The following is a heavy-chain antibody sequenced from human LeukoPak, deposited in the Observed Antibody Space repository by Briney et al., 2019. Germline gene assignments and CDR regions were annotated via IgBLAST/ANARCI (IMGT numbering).Heavy chain of an antibody. V-gene: IGHV4-59*08. CDR3: ASGLVGSSGPYFDY. CDR1: GGSISSYY. J-gene: IGHJ4*02. Sequence: SETLSLTCTVSGGSISSYYWSWIRQPPGKGLEWIEYIYYSGSTNYNPSLKSRVTISVDTSKNQFSLKLSSVTAADTAVYYCASGLVGSSGPYFDYWGQGTPVTVSS. D-gene: IGHD3-22*01. CDR2: IYYSGST.